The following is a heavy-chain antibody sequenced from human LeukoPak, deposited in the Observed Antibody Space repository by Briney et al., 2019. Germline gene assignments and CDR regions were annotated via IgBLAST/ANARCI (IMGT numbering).Heavy chain of an antibody. CDR1: GFTFSSYT. V-gene: IGHV3-23*01. CDR3: AKDGGLWVSAHWGDS. CDR2: ITTSDGDT. D-gene: IGHD7-27*01. Sequence: GGSLRLSCAASGFTFSSYTMSWVRQAPGKGLEWVSTITTSDGDTYYADSVKGRLTVSRDNSKNTLYLQMNSLRAEDTAVYYCAKDGGLWVSAHWGDSWGRGTLVTVSS. J-gene: IGHJ4*02.